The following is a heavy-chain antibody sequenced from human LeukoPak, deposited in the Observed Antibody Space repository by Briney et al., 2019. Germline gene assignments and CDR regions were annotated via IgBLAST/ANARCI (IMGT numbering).Heavy chain of an antibody. CDR3: ARILPTAGTGAFDI. CDR2: IYYSGST. V-gene: IGHV4-59*02. J-gene: IGHJ3*02. D-gene: IGHD6-13*01. CDR1: GGSVSSYS. Sequence: SETLSLTCTVSGGSVSSYSWSWIRQPPGKGLEWIGYIYYSGSTNYNPSFKSRVTISLDTSNYQFSLRLGSVTAADTALYYCARILPTAGTGAFDIWGQGTMVTVSS.